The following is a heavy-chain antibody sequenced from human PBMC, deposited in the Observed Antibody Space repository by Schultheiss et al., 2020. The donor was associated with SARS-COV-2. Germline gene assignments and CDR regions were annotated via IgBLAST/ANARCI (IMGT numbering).Heavy chain of an antibody. CDR1: GGSFSGYY. J-gene: IGHJ6*02. V-gene: IGHV4-34*01. CDR2: IYYSGST. D-gene: IGHD6-13*01. CDR3: ARGRKKLVGYYYYGMDV. Sequence: SETLSLTCAVYGGSFSGYYWSWIRQPPGKGLEWIGYIYYSGSTNYNPSLKSRVTISVDTSKNQFSLKLSSVTAADTAVYYCARGRKKLVGYYYYGMDVWGQGTTVTVSS.